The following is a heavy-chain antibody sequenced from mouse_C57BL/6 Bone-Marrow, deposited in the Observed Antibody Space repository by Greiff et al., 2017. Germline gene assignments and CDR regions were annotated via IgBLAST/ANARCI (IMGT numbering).Heavy chain of an antibody. V-gene: IGHV7-1*01. D-gene: IGHD2-3*01. CDR2: SRNKANDYTT. J-gene: IGHJ3*01. Sequence: EVQVVESGGGLVQSGRSLRLSCATSGFTFSDFYMEWVRQAPGKGLEWIAASRNKANDYTTEYSASVKGRFTVSRDTSQSILYLQMNALRAEDTAIYYCARDDGYYAWFAYWGQGTLVTVSA. CDR3: ARDDGYYAWFAY. CDR1: GFTFSDFY.